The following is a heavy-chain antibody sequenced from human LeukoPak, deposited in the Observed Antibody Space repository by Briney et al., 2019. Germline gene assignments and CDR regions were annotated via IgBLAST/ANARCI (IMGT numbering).Heavy chain of an antibody. J-gene: IGHJ3*02. D-gene: IGHD2-15*01. V-gene: IGHV1-2*02. CDR1: GYTFTAYY. CDR2: INPNSGDT. Sequence: ASVKVSCKASGYTFTAYYIHWVRQAPGQGLEWMGWINPNSGDTNYAQKFQGRVTMTRDTSISTAYMELSRLRSDDTAVFYCARDRGSPDAFDIWGQGTMVTVSS. CDR3: ARDRGSPDAFDI.